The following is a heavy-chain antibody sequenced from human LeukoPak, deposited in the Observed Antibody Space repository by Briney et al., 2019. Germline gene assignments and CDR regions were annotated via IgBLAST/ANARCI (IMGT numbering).Heavy chain of an antibody. CDR3: ARGLDIVLVPAATRGPRWYMDV. CDR2: ISSSSSYI. CDR1: GFTFSSYE. V-gene: IGHV3-21*01. Sequence: GGSLRLSCAASGFTFSSYEMIWVRQAPGKGLAWVSSISSSSSYIYYADSVKGRFTISRDNAKNSMYLQMNSVRAEETAVYYCARGLDIVLVPAATRGPRWYMDVWGKGTTVTVSS. J-gene: IGHJ6*03. D-gene: IGHD2-2*03.